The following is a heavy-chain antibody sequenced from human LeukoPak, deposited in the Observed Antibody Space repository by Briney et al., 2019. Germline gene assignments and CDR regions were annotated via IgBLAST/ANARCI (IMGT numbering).Heavy chain of an antibody. CDR1: GYTFTSSG. D-gene: IGHD3-10*01. Sequence: ASVKVSCKASGYTFTSSGISWVRQAPAPGLEWMGWISTYNGNKNLAQKHQDRVTMTTDTSTSTAYKELRSLRSDDTAVYYCACPKSRGAFDIWGQGTMVTVSS. CDR2: ISTYNGNK. CDR3: ACPKSRGAFDI. V-gene: IGHV1-18*01. J-gene: IGHJ3*02.